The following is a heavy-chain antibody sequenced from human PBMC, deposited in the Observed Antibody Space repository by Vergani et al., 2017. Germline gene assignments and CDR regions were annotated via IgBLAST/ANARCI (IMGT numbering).Heavy chain of an antibody. V-gene: IGHV4-39*01. J-gene: IGHJ5*02. CDR1: GGSISSSSYY. CDR3: ARHRAKQWLVKYNWFDP. D-gene: IGHD6-19*01. CDR2: IYYSGST. Sequence: QLQLQESGPGLVKPSETLSLTCTVSGGSISSSSYYWGWIRQPPGKGLEWIGSIYYSGSTYYNPSLTSRVTISVDTSKNQFSLKLSSVTAADTAVYYCARHRAKQWLVKYNWFDPWGQGTLVTVSS.